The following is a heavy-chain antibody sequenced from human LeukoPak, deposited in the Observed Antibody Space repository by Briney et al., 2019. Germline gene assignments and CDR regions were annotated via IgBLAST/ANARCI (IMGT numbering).Heavy chain of an antibody. CDR2: ITQDGSDI. V-gene: IGHV3-7*05. CDR1: GFTFSSYW. D-gene: IGHD6-13*01. J-gene: IGHJ4*02. Sequence: GGPLRLSCAASGFTFSSYWMSCVPQAPGRGVKWLAKITQDGSDIYYVGSVKGRFTVYRENHQNALYLQMNTQSSEDTAIYYCARKWSSSWSSFDYWGQGTLVTVSS. CDR3: ARKWSSSWSSFDY.